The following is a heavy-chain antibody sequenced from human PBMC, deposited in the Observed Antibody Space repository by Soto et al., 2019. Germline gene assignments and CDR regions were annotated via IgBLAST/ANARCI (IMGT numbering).Heavy chain of an antibody. J-gene: IGHJ6*03. CDR2: IIPILGIA. CDR1: GCTFSSYT. Sequence: SVKVSCKASGCTFSSYTISWVRQAPGQGLEWMGRIIPILGIANYAQKFQGRVTITADKSTSTAYMELSSLRSEDTAVYYCARGGYCSSTSCPFYYYYMDVWGKGTTVTVSS. D-gene: IGHD2-2*01. CDR3: ARGGYCSSTSCPFYYYYMDV. V-gene: IGHV1-69*02.